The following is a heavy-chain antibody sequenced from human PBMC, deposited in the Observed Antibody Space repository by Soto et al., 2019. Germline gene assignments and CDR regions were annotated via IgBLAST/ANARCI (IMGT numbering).Heavy chain of an antibody. Sequence: SETLSLTCTVSGGSLTKYYWSWIRQPAGKGLEWIGRVSTSGNVVSKASPRSRLTMSVDTSKNQFSLRLTSVTAADTAVYYCARDNNDFWSLYPLAFDYWGQGALVTVSS. CDR1: GGSLTKYY. CDR3: ARDNNDFWSLYPLAFDY. J-gene: IGHJ4*02. CDR2: VSTSGNV. V-gene: IGHV4-4*07. D-gene: IGHD3-3*01.